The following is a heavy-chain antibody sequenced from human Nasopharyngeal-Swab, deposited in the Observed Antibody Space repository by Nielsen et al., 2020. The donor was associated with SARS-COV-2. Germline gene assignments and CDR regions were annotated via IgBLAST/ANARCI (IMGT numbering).Heavy chain of an antibody. CDR2: IYSGGST. CDR3: ARGCYDSIR. D-gene: IGHD3-22*01. Sequence: GESLKISCAASGFTVSSNYRSWVRQAPGKGLAWVSVIYSGGSTYYADSVKGRFTISRDNSKNTLYLQMNSLRAEDTAVYYCARGCYDSIRWGQGTLVTVSS. V-gene: IGHV3-66*01. CDR1: GFTVSSNY. J-gene: IGHJ4*02.